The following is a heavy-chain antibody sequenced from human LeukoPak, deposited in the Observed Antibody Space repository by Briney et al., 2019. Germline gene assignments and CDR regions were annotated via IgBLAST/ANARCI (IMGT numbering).Heavy chain of an antibody. J-gene: IGHJ4*02. Sequence: PSETLSLTCDVSGDFIRSYWWSWVRQPAGKGLEWIGRIYATGSTKFNPSLTSRLTISMDTSTNQLSLHLSLKLTSVTAADTAVYFCARQGYTASYYFLDFWSQGTLVTVSP. CDR3: ARQGYTASYYFLDF. V-gene: IGHV4-4*07. CDR1: GDFIRSYW. CDR2: IYATGST. D-gene: IGHD1-26*01.